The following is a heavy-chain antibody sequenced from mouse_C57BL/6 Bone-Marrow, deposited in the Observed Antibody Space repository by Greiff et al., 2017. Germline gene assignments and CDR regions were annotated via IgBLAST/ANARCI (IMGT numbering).Heavy chain of an antibody. CDR2: IDPSDSYT. CDR3: ARGIYYYGSPTWFAY. CDR1: GYTFTSYW. V-gene: IGHV1-69*01. D-gene: IGHD1-1*01. Sequence: QVQLQQPGAELVMPGASVKLSCKASGYTFTSYWMHWVKQRPGQGLEWIGEIDPSDSYTNYNQKFKGKSTLTVDKSSSPAYMQLSSLTSEDSAVYYCARGIYYYGSPTWFAYWGQETLVTVSA. J-gene: IGHJ3*01.